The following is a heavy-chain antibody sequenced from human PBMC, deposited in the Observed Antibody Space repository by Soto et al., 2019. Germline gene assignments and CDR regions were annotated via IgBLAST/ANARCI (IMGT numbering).Heavy chain of an antibody. CDR3: ARVCSGGDCYPQFDY. V-gene: IGHV1-46*01. CDR2: INPSGGST. Sequence: GASVKVSGKASGYTFTSYYMHWVRQAPGQGLEWMGIINPSGGSTSYAQKFQGRVTMTRDTSTSTVYMELSSLRSEDTAVYYCARVCSGGDCYPQFDYWGQGTLVTVSS. CDR1: GYTFTSYY. D-gene: IGHD2-21*02. J-gene: IGHJ4*02.